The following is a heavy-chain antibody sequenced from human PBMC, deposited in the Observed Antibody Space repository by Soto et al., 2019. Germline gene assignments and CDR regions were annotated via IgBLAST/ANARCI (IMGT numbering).Heavy chain of an antibody. D-gene: IGHD2-2*01. CDR2: TSNSGST. Sequence: QVQLQESGPGLVKPSQTLSLTCTVSGGSITSSGYYWSWIRQHPGEGLEWIGFTSNSGSTSYNPSLNSRVTISADTSSNQFSLNLKSVPAADTAVYYCARGGRSTEVDYWGQGTLVTVSS. V-gene: IGHV4-31*03. CDR3: ARGGRSTEVDY. CDR1: GGSITSSGYY. J-gene: IGHJ4*02.